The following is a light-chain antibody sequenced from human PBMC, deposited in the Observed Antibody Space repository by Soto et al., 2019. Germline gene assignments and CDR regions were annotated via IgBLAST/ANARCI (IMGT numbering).Light chain of an antibody. CDR2: AAS. J-gene: IGKJ1*01. CDR3: QQSYNTTWT. V-gene: IGKV1-39*01. CDR1: QGISTY. Sequence: DIQMTQSPSSLSASVGDRVTLTCRASQGISTYLNWYQQKPGKAPKLLIYAASSLQSGVPSRFSGSGSETDFTLTIRSLQPEEFATYSCQQSYNTTWTFGQGTKVDIK.